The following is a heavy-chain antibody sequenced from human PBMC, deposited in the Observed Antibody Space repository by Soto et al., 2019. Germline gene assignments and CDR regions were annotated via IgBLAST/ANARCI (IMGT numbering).Heavy chain of an antibody. J-gene: IGHJ6*02. Sequence: EVHLVESGGGLVQPGGSLRLACAGSGFRVSDYWMHWVRQAPGKGLVWVSRVSNEGSKEYADFVKGRFTLSKDNAKNTLYLEMGSLSVEDTALYYCTATPRNGMGVWGQGTKVTVAS. V-gene: IGHV3-74*01. CDR1: GFRVSDYW. CDR3: TATPRNGMGV. CDR2: VSNEGSK.